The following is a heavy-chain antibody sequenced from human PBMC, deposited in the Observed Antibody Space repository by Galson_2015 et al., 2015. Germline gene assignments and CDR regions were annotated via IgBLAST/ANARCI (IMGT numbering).Heavy chain of an antibody. CDR2: IYSGGST. J-gene: IGHJ6*02. Sequence: SLRLSCAASGFTVSGNYMSWVRQTPGKGLEWVSVIYSGGSTYYAESVKGRFTISRDNSKNTLYLQMNSLRGEDTAVYYCAGADYGDSVGNYYYGMDVWGQGTTVTVSS. CDR1: GFTVSGNY. V-gene: IGHV3-66*02. CDR3: AGADYGDSVGNYYYGMDV. D-gene: IGHD4-17*01.